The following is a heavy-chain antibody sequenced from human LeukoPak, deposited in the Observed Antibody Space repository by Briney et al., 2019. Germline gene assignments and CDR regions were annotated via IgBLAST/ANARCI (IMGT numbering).Heavy chain of an antibody. J-gene: IGHJ4*02. CDR3: ARRRLGIVGATSLGY. D-gene: IGHD1-26*01. Sequence: SETLSLTCTVSGGSISSSSYYWGWIRQPPGKGLEWIGSICYSGSTYYNPSLKSRVTISVDTSKNQFSLKLSSVTAADTAVYYCARRRLGIVGATSLGYWGQGTLVTVSS. CDR1: GGSISSSSYY. CDR2: ICYSGST. V-gene: IGHV4-39*01.